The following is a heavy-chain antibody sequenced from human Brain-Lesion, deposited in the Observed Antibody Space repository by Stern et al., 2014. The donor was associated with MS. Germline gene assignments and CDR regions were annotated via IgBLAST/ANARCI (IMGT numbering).Heavy chain of an antibody. CDR1: GGSISSGGYY. CDR3: ARGRVVPGFQYYATDV. Sequence: VQLVESGPGLVKPSQTLSLSCTVSGGSISSGGYYWSWIRQPAGKGLEWIGRLFNSGSTSYNPSLKSRVTISIDTSKNQFSLRPNSMTAADTAVYYCARGRVVPGFQYYATDVWGQGTTVIVSS. V-gene: IGHV4-61*02. CDR2: LFNSGST. J-gene: IGHJ6*02. D-gene: IGHD2-2*01.